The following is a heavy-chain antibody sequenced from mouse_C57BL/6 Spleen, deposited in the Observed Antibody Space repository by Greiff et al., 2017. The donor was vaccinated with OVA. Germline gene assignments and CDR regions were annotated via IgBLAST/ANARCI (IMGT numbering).Heavy chain of an antibody. CDR1: GFPFSDYY. J-gene: IGHJ4*01. Sequence: EVMLVESEGGLVQPGSSMKLSCTASGFPFSDYYLAWVRPVPEKGLEWVANINYDGSSTYYLDSLKSRFIISRDNAKNILYLQMSSLKSEDTATYYCARAYYGSYAMDYWGQGTSVTVSS. V-gene: IGHV5-16*01. CDR2: INYDGSST. CDR3: ARAYYGSYAMDY. D-gene: IGHD1-2*01.